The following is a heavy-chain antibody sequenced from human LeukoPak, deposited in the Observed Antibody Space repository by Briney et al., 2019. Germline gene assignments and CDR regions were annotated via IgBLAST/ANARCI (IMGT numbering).Heavy chain of an antibody. Sequence: SETLSLTCTVSGGSITNYYWSWIRQPPGKGLEWIGYIYYTGSTNYNPSLKSRVTISIDTSNNQFSLKLSSVTAADTAVYYCARDLGYGGFDWAPWGQGTLVTVSS. CDR1: GGSITNYY. CDR3: ARDLGYGGFDWAP. D-gene: IGHD5-12*01. CDR2: IYYTGST. V-gene: IGHV4-59*01. J-gene: IGHJ5*02.